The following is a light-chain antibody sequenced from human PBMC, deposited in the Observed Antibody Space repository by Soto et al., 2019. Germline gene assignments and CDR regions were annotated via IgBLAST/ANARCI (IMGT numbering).Light chain of an antibody. CDR1: QTISSW. J-gene: IGKJ3*01. Sequence: DIQMTQSPSSLSASVGDRVTITCRASQTISSWLAWYQQKPGKAPNLLIYTASSLESGVPSRFRGSGSGTDFTLTISSLQPEDIATYYCQQLNSYPRTFGHGTKVDIK. CDR3: QQLNSYPRT. CDR2: TAS. V-gene: IGKV1-5*01.